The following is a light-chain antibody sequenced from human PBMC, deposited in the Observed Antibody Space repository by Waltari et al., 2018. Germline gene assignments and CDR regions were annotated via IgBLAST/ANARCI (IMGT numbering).Light chain of an antibody. CDR2: WAS. CDR1: QTILYSASNKNY. V-gene: IGKV4-1*01. Sequence: DIVMTQSPDSLTFSLGERATINCKSSQTILYSASNKNYLTWYQQKPRQPPKLLIYWASTRESGVPDRFSGTGSGTDFTLTISRLQAEDVAVYYCQQYFKTPLTFGGGTKVEIK. J-gene: IGKJ4*01. CDR3: QQYFKTPLT.